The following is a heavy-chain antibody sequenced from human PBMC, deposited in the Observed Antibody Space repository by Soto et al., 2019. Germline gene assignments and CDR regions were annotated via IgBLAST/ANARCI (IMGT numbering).Heavy chain of an antibody. CDR2: ISYDGSNQ. V-gene: IGHV3-33*01. D-gene: IGHD2-2*01. CDR1: GFSLSNYG. Sequence: GRSLRVYCAATGFSLSNYGMHWVRQAPGKGLEWVAVISYDGSNQHYADSVQGRFTISRDNSKNTLHLQMNSLRAEDTAVYYCARDVDSADIPASNNWLDPWGQGALVTVSS. CDR3: ARDVDSADIPASNNWLDP. J-gene: IGHJ5*02.